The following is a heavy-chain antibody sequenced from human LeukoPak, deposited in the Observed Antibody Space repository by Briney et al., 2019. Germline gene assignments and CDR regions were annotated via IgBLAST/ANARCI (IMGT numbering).Heavy chain of an antibody. J-gene: IGHJ4*02. V-gene: IGHV1-3*01. CDR2: INAGNGNT. CDR3: ARGPPAWGATLN. CDR1: GYTFTSYA. Sequence: GASVKVSCKASGYTFTSYAMHWVRQAPGQRLEWMGWINAGNGNTKYSQKFQGRVTITRDTSASTAYMELSSLRSEDTAVYYCARGPPAWGATLNWGQGTQVTVSS. D-gene: IGHD1-26*01.